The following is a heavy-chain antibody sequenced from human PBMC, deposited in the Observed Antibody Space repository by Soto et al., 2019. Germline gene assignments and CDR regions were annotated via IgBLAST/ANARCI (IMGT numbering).Heavy chain of an antibody. CDR1: GFTFSYYG. CDR2: MHTGGNEK. Sequence: QVQLVESGGGVVQPGGSLRLSCAASGFTFSYYGFHWVRQAPGKGLEWVAVMHTGGNEKYYVDSVKGRFTVSRDDSRNMVYLEMIGLRAEDTAEYCCARDADTTGHYSHFDLWGRGALVAVS. CDR3: ARDADTTGHYSHFDL. D-gene: IGHD3-9*01. V-gene: IGHV3-33*08. J-gene: IGHJ4*02.